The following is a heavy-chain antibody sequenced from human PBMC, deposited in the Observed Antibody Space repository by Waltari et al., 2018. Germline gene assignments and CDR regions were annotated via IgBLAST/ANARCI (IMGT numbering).Heavy chain of an antibody. CDR2: ISRSSSYI. D-gene: IGHD2-2*01. Sequence: EVQLVESGGGLVKPGGSLRLSCAASGFTFSSYSMNWVRQAPGKGLEWVSSISRSSSYIYDADSVKGRFTISRDNAKTSLYLQMNSLRAEDTAVYYCARVRPDCSSTSCYYYYYGMDVWGQGTTVIVSS. CDR1: GFTFSSYS. J-gene: IGHJ6*02. CDR3: ARVRPDCSSTSCYYYYYGMDV. V-gene: IGHV3-21*01.